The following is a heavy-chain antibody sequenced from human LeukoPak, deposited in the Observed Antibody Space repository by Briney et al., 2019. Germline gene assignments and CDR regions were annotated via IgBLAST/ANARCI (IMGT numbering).Heavy chain of an antibody. CDR1: GLTFSNYG. V-gene: IGHV3-23*01. CDR2: ISSTGGTT. Sequence: GGSLRLSCVASGLTFSNYGISWVRQAPGKGLEWVSAISSTGGTTYYADSVKGHFTISRDNSKNTLYLQMGSLRAEDMAVYYCARYSGSPSKGAFDIWGQGTMVTVSP. J-gene: IGHJ3*02. D-gene: IGHD1-26*01. CDR3: ARYSGSPSKGAFDI.